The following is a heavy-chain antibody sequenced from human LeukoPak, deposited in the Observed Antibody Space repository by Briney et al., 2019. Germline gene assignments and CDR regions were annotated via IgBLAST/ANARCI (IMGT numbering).Heavy chain of an antibody. CDR3: ARAQDTYNSLYFDY. D-gene: IGHD5-24*01. V-gene: IGHV3-7*01. Sequence: PGGSLRLSCAASGFTFSSYWMSWVRQAPGKGLEWVANIKQDGSEKYYVDSVKGRFTISRDNAKDPLYLQMNSLRAEDTAVYYCARAQDTYNSLYFDYWGQGALVTVSS. CDR1: GFTFSSYW. CDR2: IKQDGSEK. J-gene: IGHJ4*02.